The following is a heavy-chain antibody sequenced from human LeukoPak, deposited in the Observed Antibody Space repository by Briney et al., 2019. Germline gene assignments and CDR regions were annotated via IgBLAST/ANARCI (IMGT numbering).Heavy chain of an antibody. V-gene: IGHV3-15*01. D-gene: IGHD3-10*01. J-gene: IGHJ4*02. CDR1: GFTFNNAG. CDR3: TTGGGPSGY. Sequence: PGGSLRLSCAASGFTFNNAGVSWVRQAPGKGLEWVGRIRTTTDGGTTDYAAPVKDRFTISRDDSKNTLYLQMNSLKTEDTAVYYCTTGGGPSGYWGQGTLVTVSS. CDR2: IRTTTDGGTT.